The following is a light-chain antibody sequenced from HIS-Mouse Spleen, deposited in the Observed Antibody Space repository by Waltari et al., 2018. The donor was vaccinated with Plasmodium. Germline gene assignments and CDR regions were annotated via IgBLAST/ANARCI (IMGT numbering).Light chain of an antibody. J-gene: IGKJ1*01. V-gene: IGKV1-5*03. CDR3: QQYNSYSWT. CDR2: TAS. Sequence: DIQMTQSPSTLSASVGDRVTITCRASQSISSWFAWYQQKPGKAPKLLISTASSLESGVPSRFSGSGSGTEFTLTISSLQPDDFATYYCQQYNSYSWTFGQGTKVEIK. CDR1: QSISSW.